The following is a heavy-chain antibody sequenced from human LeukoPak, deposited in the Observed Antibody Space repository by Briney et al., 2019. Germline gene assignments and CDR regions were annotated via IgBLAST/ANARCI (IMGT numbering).Heavy chain of an antibody. CDR2: INANSGGT. V-gene: IGHV1-2*02. CDR1: GHTFTGYY. D-gene: IGHD1-1*01. CDR3: ARVIQGYNWNDLGY. Sequence: GASVKVSCKASGHTFTGYYMHWVRQAPGQGLEWMGWINANSGGTNYAQKFQGRVTMTRDTSISTAYMELSRLRSDDTAVYYCARVIQGYNWNDLGYWGQGTLVTVSS. J-gene: IGHJ4*02.